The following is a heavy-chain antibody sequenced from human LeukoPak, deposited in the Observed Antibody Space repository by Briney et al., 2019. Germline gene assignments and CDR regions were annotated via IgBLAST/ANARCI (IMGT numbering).Heavy chain of an antibody. CDR1: GFTFSSYW. CDR2: ISYDGSNK. CDR3: AKDLRRLRFSYYYGMDV. Sequence: GGSLRLSCAASGFTFSSYWMTWVRQAPGKGLEWVAVISYDGSNKYYADSVKGRFTISRDNSKNTLYLQMNSLRAEDTAVYYCAKDLRRLRFSYYYGMDVWGQGTTVTVSS. D-gene: IGHD5-12*01. J-gene: IGHJ6*02. V-gene: IGHV3-30*18.